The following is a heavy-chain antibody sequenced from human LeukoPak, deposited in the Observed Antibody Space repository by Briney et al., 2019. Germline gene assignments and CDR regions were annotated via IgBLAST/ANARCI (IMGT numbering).Heavy chain of an antibody. J-gene: IGHJ4*02. V-gene: IGHV3-74*01. CDR1: GFTFSSYW. CDR3: PRGGMYSYGPFDN. CDR2: IFSDGSTT. D-gene: IGHD5-18*01. Sequence: PGGSLRLSCAASGFTFSSYWMHWVRQAPGKGLVWVSRIFSDGSTTRYADSVKGRFTISRDNAKNTLYLQMNSLRAEDTAVYYCPRGGMYSYGPFDNWGQGTLVTVSS.